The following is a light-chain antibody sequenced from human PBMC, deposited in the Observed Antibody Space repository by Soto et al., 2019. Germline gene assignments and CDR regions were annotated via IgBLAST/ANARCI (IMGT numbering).Light chain of an antibody. V-gene: IGKV1-27*01. Sequence: DIQMTQSPSSLSASVGYRVTITCRSIQGISNYLAWYQQKPGKVPKLLIYAASTLQSGVPSRFSGSGSGTDFTLTISSLQPEDVATYYCQKYNSAPRAFGQGTKVDIK. J-gene: IGKJ1*01. CDR3: QKYNSAPRA. CDR1: QGISNY. CDR2: AAS.